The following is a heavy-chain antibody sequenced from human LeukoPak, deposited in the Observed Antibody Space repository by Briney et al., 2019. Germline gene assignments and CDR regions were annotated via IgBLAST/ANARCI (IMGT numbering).Heavy chain of an antibody. CDR3: ARDLYYYDSSGYSPQDY. D-gene: IGHD3-22*01. CDR2: ISAYNGNT. Sequence: ASVKVSCKASGYTFTSYGISWVRQAPGQGLEWMGWISAYNGNTNYAQKLQGRVTMTTDTSTSTAYMELRSLRSDDTAVYYCARDLYYYDSSGYSPQDYWGQGTLVTVSS. CDR1: GYTFTSYG. J-gene: IGHJ4*02. V-gene: IGHV1-18*01.